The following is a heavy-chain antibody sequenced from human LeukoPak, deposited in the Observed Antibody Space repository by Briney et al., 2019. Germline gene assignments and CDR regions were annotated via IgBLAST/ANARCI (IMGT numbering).Heavy chain of an antibody. Sequence: GGSLRLSCAASGFTFSSYWMSWVRQAPGKGLERVANIKQDGSEKYYVDSVKGRFTISRDNAKNSLYLQMNSLRAEDTAVYYCARERSCSSTSCYALDYWGQGTLVTVSS. CDR1: GFTFSSYW. V-gene: IGHV3-7*03. CDR2: IKQDGSEK. D-gene: IGHD2-2*01. CDR3: ARERSCSSTSCYALDY. J-gene: IGHJ4*02.